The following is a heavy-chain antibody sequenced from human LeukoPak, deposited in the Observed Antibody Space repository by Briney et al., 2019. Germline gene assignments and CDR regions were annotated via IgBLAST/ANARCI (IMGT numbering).Heavy chain of an antibody. CDR2: INHSGST. J-gene: IGHJ4*02. V-gene: IGHV4-34*01. CDR1: GGSFSDYY. D-gene: IGHD6-13*01. CDR3: AREGRIAAAGTSFDY. Sequence: SETLSLTCAVFGGSFSDYYWTWIRQSPGKGLEWIGEINHSGSTNYNPSLKSRVTISVDTSKKQFSLKLNSVTAADTAVYYCAREGRIAAAGTSFDYWGQGTLVTVSS.